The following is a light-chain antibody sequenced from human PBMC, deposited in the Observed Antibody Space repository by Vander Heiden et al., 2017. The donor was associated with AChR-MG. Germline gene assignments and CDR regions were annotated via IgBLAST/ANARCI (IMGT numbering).Light chain of an antibody. Sequence: QSVLTQPPSVSGAPGQRVTISCTGSRSNIGAGYDVPWYQQLPGTAPKLLIYGNSNRPSGVPDRFSGSKSGTSASLAITGLQAEDEADYYCQSYDSSLSAHVVFGGGTKLTVL. CDR2: GNS. J-gene: IGLJ2*01. CDR1: RSNIGAGYD. CDR3: QSYDSSLSAHVV. V-gene: IGLV1-40*01.